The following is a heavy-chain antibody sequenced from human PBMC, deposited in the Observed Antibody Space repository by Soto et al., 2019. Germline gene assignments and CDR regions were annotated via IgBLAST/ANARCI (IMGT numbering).Heavy chain of an antibody. CDR2: ISTAVGAT. D-gene: IGHD6-13*01. CDR1: GFTFSNHA. CDR3: AKDRTAAARNFDY. Sequence: GGSLRLSCAVSGFTFSNHAMSWVRQAPGKGLEWVSAISTAVGATYYADSVKGRFTISRDDSNNTLYLQMNSLRAEDTAVYYCAKDRTAAARNFDYWGQGTLVTVSS. J-gene: IGHJ4*02. V-gene: IGHV3-23*01.